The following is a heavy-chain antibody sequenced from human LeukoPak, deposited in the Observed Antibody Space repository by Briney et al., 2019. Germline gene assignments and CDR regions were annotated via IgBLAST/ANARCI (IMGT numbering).Heavy chain of an antibody. V-gene: IGHV3-21*01. CDR3: ARGGVNEYYFDY. CDR2: ISSSSSYI. D-gene: IGHD1-1*01. Sequence: TGGSLRLSCAASGFTFSTYTMNWVRQAPGKGLEWVSSISSSSSYIFYADSVKGRFTISRDNAKNSLYLQMNSLRAEDTALYYCARGGVNEYYFDYWGQGTRVTVSS. J-gene: IGHJ4*02. CDR1: GFTFSTYT.